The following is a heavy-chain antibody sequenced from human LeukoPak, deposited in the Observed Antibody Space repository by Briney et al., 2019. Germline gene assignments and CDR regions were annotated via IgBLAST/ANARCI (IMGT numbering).Heavy chain of an antibody. Sequence: SVKVSCKASGGTFSSYAISWVRQAPGQGLEWMGGIIPIFGTANYAQKFQGRVTITADESTSTAYMELSSLRSEDTAVYYCARDLGYCSSTSCYGYYYGMDVWGKGTTVSVSS. V-gene: IGHV1-69*01. J-gene: IGHJ6*04. CDR3: ARDLGYCSSTSCYGYYYGMDV. CDR1: GGTFSSYA. D-gene: IGHD2-2*01. CDR2: IIPIFGTA.